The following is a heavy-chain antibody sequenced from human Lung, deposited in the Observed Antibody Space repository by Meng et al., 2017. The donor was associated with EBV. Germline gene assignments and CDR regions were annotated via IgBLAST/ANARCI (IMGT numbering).Heavy chain of an antibody. CDR2: LIAVFDKT. CDR1: GYCFSTQS. V-gene: IGHV1-69*01. CDR3: ARGRRNEPLFDY. D-gene: IGHD1-14*01. Sequence: GVEWRRPGSPVMVALQAFGYCFSTQSFSWFRQAPGQGLEWMGGLIAVFDKTKAAQRFQDRVTFTADESTSTAYMELSSLTFDDTAVYFCARGRRNEPLFDYWGQGALVTVSS. J-gene: IGHJ4*02.